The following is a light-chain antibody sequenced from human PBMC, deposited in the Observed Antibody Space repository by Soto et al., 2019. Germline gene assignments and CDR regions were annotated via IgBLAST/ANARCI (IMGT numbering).Light chain of an antibody. CDR2: EVT. V-gene: IGLV2-14*03. CDR1: SSDVGGYNF. Sequence: QSVLTQTASVSGSPGQSITISCTGTSSDVGGYNFVSWYQQHPGKAPKLIIHEVTNRLSGVSGRFSGSKSGNTAFLTISGLQAEDEAVYYCCSYAGSYTWVFGGGTKLTVL. CDR3: CSYAGSYTWV. J-gene: IGLJ3*02.